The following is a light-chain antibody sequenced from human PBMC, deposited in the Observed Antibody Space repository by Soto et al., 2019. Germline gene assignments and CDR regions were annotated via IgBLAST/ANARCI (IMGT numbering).Light chain of an antibody. V-gene: IGKV3-20*01. J-gene: IGKJ1*01. Sequence: EVVLTQSPGTVSLSPGERVTLSCRASQSVISNYLAWYQQRPGQAPRLLIYAASSRATGIPDRFSGSGSGTDFTLSISSLEPEVFAVYYCQQYGSSLTWTFGQGTKVEMK. CDR1: QSVISNY. CDR2: AAS. CDR3: QQYGSSLTWT.